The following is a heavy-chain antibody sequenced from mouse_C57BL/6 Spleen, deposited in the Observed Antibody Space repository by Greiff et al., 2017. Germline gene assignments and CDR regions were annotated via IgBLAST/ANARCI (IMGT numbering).Heavy chain of an antibody. CDR1: GYTFTDYY. Sequence: QVQLQQSGAELVRPGASVKLSCKASGYTFTDYYINWVKQRPGQGLEWIARIYPGSGNTYYNEKFKGKATLTAETSSSTAYMQLSSLTSEDSAIDFCARFDDYDYFDYWGQGTTLTVSS. J-gene: IGHJ2*01. CDR2: IYPGSGNT. D-gene: IGHD2-4*01. V-gene: IGHV1-76*01. CDR3: ARFDDYDYFDY.